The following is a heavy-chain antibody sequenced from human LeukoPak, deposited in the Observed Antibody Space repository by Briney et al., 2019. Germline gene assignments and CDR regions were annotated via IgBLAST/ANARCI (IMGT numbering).Heavy chain of an antibody. V-gene: IGHV4-59*01. Sequence: SETLSLTCTVSGGSISSYYWSWIRQPPGKGLEWIGYIYYSGSTNYNPSLKSRVTISVDTSKNQFSLKLSSVTAADTAVYYCARGYSRDCSGDSCYSNWFDPWGQGTLVTVSS. J-gene: IGHJ5*02. CDR2: IYYSGST. D-gene: IGHD2-15*01. CDR1: GGSISSYY. CDR3: ARGYSRDCSGDSCYSNWFDP.